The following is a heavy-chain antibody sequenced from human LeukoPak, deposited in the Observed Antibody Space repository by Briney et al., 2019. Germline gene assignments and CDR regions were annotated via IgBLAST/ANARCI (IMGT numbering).Heavy chain of an antibody. CDR2: ISSTSSYI. Sequence: PGGSLRLSCAASGFTFSGYSMNWVRQAPGKELEWVSSISSTSSYIYYADSVKGRFTISRDNAKNSLFLQMNNVRVEDAAVYFCARDGRSAWYEDSWGQGTLVTVSS. V-gene: IGHV3-21*01. CDR1: GFTFSGYS. CDR3: ARDGRSAWYEDS. J-gene: IGHJ4*02. D-gene: IGHD6-13*01.